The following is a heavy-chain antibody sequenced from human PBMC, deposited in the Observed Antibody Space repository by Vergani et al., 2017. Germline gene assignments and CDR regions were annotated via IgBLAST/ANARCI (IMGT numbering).Heavy chain of an antibody. V-gene: IGHV3-74*02. CDR1: GFTFSSYW. J-gene: IGHJ4*02. D-gene: IGHD2-2*01. CDR2: INSDGSST. CDR3: ARGLLQCSSTSCYYY. Sequence: EVQLLQSEGAVVQPGGSLRLSCAASGFTFSSYWMHWVRQAPGKGLVWVSRINSDGSSTSYADSVKGRFTISRDNAKNTLYLQMNSLRAEDTAVYYCARGLLQCSSTSCYYYWGQGTLVTVSS.